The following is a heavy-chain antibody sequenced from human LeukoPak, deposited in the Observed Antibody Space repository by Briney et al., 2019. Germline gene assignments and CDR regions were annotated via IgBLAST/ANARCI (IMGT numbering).Heavy chain of an antibody. D-gene: IGHD3-16*01. Sequence: GASVKVSCKASGGTFSSYAISWVRQAPGQGLEWMGGIIPIFGTANYAQKFQGRVTITTDESTSTAYMEPSSLRSEDTAVYYCARVWDYYYYYMDVWGKGTTVTVSS. V-gene: IGHV1-69*05. CDR2: IIPIFGTA. J-gene: IGHJ6*03. CDR3: ARVWDYYYYYMDV. CDR1: GGTFSSYA.